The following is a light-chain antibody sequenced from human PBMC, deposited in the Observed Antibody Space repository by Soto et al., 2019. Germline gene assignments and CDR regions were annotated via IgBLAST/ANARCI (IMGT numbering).Light chain of an antibody. CDR1: QSVSSN. Sequence: EIVMTQSPATLSVSPGERATLSCRASQSVSSNLAWYQQKPGQAPRLLMYGASTRATGIPARFSATGSGTDFTLTISSLQSEDFATYFCQQSLSAPFPFGPGTQV. CDR3: QQSLSAPFP. V-gene: IGKV3-15*01. J-gene: IGKJ3*01. CDR2: GAS.